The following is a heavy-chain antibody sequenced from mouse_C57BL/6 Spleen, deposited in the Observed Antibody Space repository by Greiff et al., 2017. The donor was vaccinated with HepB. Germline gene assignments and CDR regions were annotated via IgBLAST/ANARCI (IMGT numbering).Heavy chain of an antibody. Sequence: VKLVESDAELVKPGASVKISCKVSGYTFTDHTIHWMKQRPEQGLEWIGYIYPRDGSTKYNEKFKGKATLTADKSSSTAYMQLNSLTSEDSAVYFCARSGTAQASWFAYWGQGTLVTVSA. CDR1: GYTFTDHT. J-gene: IGHJ3*01. D-gene: IGHD3-2*02. CDR3: ARSGTAQASWFAY. CDR2: IYPRDGST. V-gene: IGHV1-78*01.